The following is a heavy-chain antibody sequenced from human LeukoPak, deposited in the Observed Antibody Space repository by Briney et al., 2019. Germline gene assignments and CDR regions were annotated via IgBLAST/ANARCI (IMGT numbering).Heavy chain of an antibody. J-gene: IGHJ3*01. CDR2: IGGSSSTT. CDR3: ARRGTYYSDALDV. V-gene: IGHV3-48*04. Sequence: PGGSLRLSCAVSGITLSNYGMSWVRQAPGKGLEWVSDIGGSSSTTDYADSVKGRFTISRDNAKNSLFLQMNSLRVEDTAVYYCARRGTYYSDALDVWGQGTMVTVSS. D-gene: IGHD1-26*01. CDR1: GITLSNYG.